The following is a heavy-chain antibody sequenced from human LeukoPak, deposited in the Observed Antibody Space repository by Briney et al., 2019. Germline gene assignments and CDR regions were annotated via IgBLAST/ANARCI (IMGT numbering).Heavy chain of an antibody. CDR3: ARAYGVDAFDI. CDR1: GGSISSGGYS. V-gene: IGHV4-30-2*01. Sequence: SETLSLTCAVSGGSISSGGYSWSWIRQPPGKDLEWIGYIYHSGSTYYNPSLKSRVTISVDRPKNQFSLKLSSVTAADTAVYYCARAYGVDAFDIWGQGTMVTVSS. J-gene: IGHJ3*02. D-gene: IGHD4-17*01. CDR2: IYHSGST.